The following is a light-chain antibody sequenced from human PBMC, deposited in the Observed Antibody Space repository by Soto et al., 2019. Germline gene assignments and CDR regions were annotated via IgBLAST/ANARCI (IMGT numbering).Light chain of an antibody. CDR3: QQYNNWPRT. CDR1: QSVSSN. Sequence: EIVMTQSPATLSVSPGERATLSCRASQSVSSNLAWYQQKPGQAPRLLIYGASTRATGIPARFSGSGSWTEFTLNISSLQSEDFAVYYCQQYNNWPRTFGQGTKVEIK. CDR2: GAS. J-gene: IGKJ1*01. V-gene: IGKV3-15*01.